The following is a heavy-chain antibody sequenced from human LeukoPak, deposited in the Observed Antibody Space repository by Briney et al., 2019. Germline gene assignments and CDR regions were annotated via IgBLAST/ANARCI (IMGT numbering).Heavy chain of an antibody. CDR1: GFTFSSYS. CDR3: ARDEQQLVRGYFQH. J-gene: IGHJ1*01. V-gene: IGHV3-21*01. Sequence: GGSLRLSCAASGFTFSSYSMNWVRQAPGKGLEWVSSISSSSSYIYYADSVKGRFTISRDNAKNSLYLQMNSLRAEDTAVYYCARDEQQLVRGYFQHWGQGTLVTVSS. CDR2: ISSSSSYI. D-gene: IGHD6-13*01.